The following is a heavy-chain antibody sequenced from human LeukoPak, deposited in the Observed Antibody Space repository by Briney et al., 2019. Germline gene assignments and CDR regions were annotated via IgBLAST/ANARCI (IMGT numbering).Heavy chain of an antibody. CDR3: ARGARITIFGVVPNDAFDI. D-gene: IGHD3-3*01. V-gene: IGHV4-39*07. Sequence: PSETLSLTCTVSGGSISSSSYYWGWIRQPPGKGLEWIGSIYYSGSTYYNPSLKSRVTISVDTSKNQFSLKLSSVTAADTAVYYCARGARITIFGVVPNDAFDIWGQGTMVTVSS. CDR1: GGSISSSSYY. CDR2: IYYSGST. J-gene: IGHJ3*02.